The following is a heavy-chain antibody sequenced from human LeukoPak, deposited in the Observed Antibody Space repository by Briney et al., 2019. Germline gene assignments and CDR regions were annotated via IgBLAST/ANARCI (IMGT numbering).Heavy chain of an antibody. CDR3: AIDILTGYSRRYYYYGMDV. CDR2: IYYSGST. CDR1: GGSISSYY. D-gene: IGHD3-9*01. V-gene: IGHV4-59*01. J-gene: IGHJ6*02. Sequence: PSETLSLTCTVSGGSISSYYWSWIRQPPGKGLEWIGYIYYSGSTNYNPSLKSRVTISVDTSKNQFSLKLSSVTAADTAVYYCAIDILTGYSRRYYYYGMDVWGQGTTVTVSS.